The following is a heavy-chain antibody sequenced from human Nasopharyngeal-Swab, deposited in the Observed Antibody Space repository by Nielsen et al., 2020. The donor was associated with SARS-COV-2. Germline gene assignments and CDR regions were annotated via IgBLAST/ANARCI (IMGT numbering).Heavy chain of an antibody. J-gene: IGHJ3*02. Sequence: GESLKISCAASGFTFSSYAMSWVRQAPGKGLEWVSAISGSGGSTYYADSVKGRFTISRDNSKNTLYLQMNSLRAEDTAVYYCAKGRSNRDAFDIWGQGQWPPSLQ. CDR1: GFTFSSYA. D-gene: IGHD1-14*01. V-gene: IGHV3-23*01. CDR3: AKGRSNRDAFDI. CDR2: ISGSGGST.